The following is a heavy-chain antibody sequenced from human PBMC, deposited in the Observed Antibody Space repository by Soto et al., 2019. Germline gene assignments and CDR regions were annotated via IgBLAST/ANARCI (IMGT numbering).Heavy chain of an antibody. CDR2: IYYSGST. J-gene: IGHJ4*02. CDR3: ARQPPRGLDY. CDR1: GGSISSSSYY. D-gene: IGHD4-17*01. V-gene: IGHV4-39*01. Sequence: QLQLQESGPGLVKPSETLSLTCTVSGGSISSSSYYWGWIRQPPGKGLEWIGSIYYSGSTYYNPSLKSRVTIAVDTSKNQFSLKLSSVTAADTAVYYCARQPPRGLDYWGQGTLVTVSS.